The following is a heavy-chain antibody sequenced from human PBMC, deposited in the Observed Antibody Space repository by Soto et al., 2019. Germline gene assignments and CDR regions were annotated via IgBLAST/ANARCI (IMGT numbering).Heavy chain of an antibody. CDR2: ISHDGGT. V-gene: IGHV4-34*02. Sequence: QVQLQQWGAGLLRPSETLSLTCAFYGGSFDDFYWSWVRQSPGKGLEWVGEISHDGGTNYSPSLGSRDSISVATSKNQSSLHLRAVTAADTGLYYCARGQLVWYGDLTPYHRDMDVWGQGTTVTVSS. D-gene: IGHD3-10*01. J-gene: IGHJ6*02. CDR3: ARGQLVWYGDLTPYHRDMDV. CDR1: GGSFDDFY.